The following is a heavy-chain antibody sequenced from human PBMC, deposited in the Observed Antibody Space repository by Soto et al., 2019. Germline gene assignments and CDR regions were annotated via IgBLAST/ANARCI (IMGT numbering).Heavy chain of an antibody. J-gene: IGHJ6*02. CDR2: IYPGDSDT. CDR3: ARLVNYYFGMDV. CDR1: ETTHW. V-gene: IGHV5-51*01. Sequence: GESLKISCKAAETTHWSGWVRQKPGKGLEWMGIIYPGDSDTKYSPSFQGQVTISVDKSISTAYLHWSSLKASDTATYYCARLVNYYFGMDVWGLGTTVTVSS.